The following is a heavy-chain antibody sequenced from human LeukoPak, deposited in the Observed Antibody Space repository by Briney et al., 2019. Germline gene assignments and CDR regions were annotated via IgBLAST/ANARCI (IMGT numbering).Heavy chain of an antibody. V-gene: IGHV4-31*03. CDR2: IYYSGST. CDR3: ARERPYSSYYFDY. J-gene: IGHJ4*02. Sequence: NASETLSLTCTVSGGSISSSSYYWGWIRQPPGKGLEWIGYIYYSGSTYYNPSLKSRVTISVDTSKNQFSLKLSSVTAADTAVYYCARERPYSSYYFDYWGQGTLVTVSS. CDR1: GGSISSSSYY. D-gene: IGHD5-18*01.